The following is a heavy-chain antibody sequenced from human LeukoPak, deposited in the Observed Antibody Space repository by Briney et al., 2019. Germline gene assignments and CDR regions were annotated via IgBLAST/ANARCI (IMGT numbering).Heavy chain of an antibody. CDR3: ARDVWFGAGRTFDY. Sequence: SETLSLTCAVYGGSFSGYYWTWIRQTPGKGLEWIGYVYDIGSTKYNPSLKSRVTISVDTSKNQFSLRLSSVTAADTAVYYCARDVWFGAGRTFDYWGQGTLVTVSS. D-gene: IGHD3-10*01. V-gene: IGHV4-59*01. J-gene: IGHJ4*02. CDR2: VYDIGST. CDR1: GGSFSGYY.